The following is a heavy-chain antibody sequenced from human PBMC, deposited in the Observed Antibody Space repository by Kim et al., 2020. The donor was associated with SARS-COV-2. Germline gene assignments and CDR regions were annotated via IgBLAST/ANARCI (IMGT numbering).Heavy chain of an antibody. Sequence: GESLKISCKGSGYSFTSYWIGWVRQMPGKGLEWMGIIYPGDSDTRYSPSFQGQVTISADKSISTAYLQWSSLKASDTAMYYCARHLHSYGGNSVYYYYGMDVWGQGTTVTVSS. CDR1: GYSFTSYW. J-gene: IGHJ6*02. CDR3: ARHLHSYGGNSVYYYYGMDV. D-gene: IGHD4-17*01. V-gene: IGHV5-51*01. CDR2: IYPGDSDT.